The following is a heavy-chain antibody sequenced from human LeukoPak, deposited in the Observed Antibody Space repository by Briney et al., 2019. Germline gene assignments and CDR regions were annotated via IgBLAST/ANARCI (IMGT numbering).Heavy chain of an antibody. CDR3: ARNSSAYYGGDDAFDI. Sequence: GGSLRLSCAASGFTFSTYWMHWVRQAPGKGLVWVSRINSDGSSTNYADSVKGRFTISRDNAKNALYLQMNSLRAEDTAVYYCARNSSAYYGGDDAFDIWGQGTMVTVSS. J-gene: IGHJ3*02. D-gene: IGHD3-22*01. V-gene: IGHV3-74*01. CDR2: INSDGSST. CDR1: GFTFSTYW.